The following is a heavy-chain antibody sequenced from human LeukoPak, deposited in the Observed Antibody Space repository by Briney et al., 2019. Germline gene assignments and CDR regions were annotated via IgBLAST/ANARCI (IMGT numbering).Heavy chain of an antibody. CDR1: GFTFSNAW. CDR2: IKSKRDGGTT. CDR3: TTDRRLGSEFDF. V-gene: IGHV3-15*01. D-gene: IGHD7-27*01. J-gene: IGHJ4*02. Sequence: MTGGSLRLSCAASGFTFSNAWMSWVRQAPGKGLEWVGRIKSKRDGGTTDYAAPVKGRFTISRDDSKNMLYLQMNSLQTEDAAVYYCTTDRRLGSEFDFWGQGTLVTVSS.